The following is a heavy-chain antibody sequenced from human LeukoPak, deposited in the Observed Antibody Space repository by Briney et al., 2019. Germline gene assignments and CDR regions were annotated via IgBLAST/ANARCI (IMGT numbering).Heavy chain of an antibody. D-gene: IGHD1-26*01. Sequence: GASVKVSCKASGYTFTCYYIHWVRQAPGQGLEWMGWINPDSGGTNYAQKVQGRVTMTRDTSISTVYMELGSLRSDDTAVYYCAGAGYSGSYYSYFDFWGQGTLVTVSS. CDR2: INPDSGGT. J-gene: IGHJ4*02. CDR1: GYTFTCYY. CDR3: AGAGYSGSYYSYFDF. V-gene: IGHV1-2*02.